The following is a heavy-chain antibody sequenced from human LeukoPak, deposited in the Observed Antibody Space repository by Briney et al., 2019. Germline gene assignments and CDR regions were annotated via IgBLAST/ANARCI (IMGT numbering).Heavy chain of an antibody. Sequence: GGSLRLSCAASGFTFSSNAMSWVRQAPGKGLEWVSVVYSGGITYYADSVKGRFIISGDNSKNTLYLQMNSLRAEDTAVYYCARGVDVWGQGTTVTVSS. CDR1: GFTFSSNA. CDR2: VYSGGIT. CDR3: ARGVDV. J-gene: IGHJ6*02. V-gene: IGHV3-66*01.